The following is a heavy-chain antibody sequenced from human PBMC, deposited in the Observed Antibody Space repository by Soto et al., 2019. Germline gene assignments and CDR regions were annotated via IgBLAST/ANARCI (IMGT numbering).Heavy chain of an antibody. CDR1: GGSISSYY. CDR2: IYYTGNT. V-gene: IGHV4-59*01. CDR3: ARGGGNFDS. J-gene: IGHJ4*02. Sequence: PSETLSLTCTVSGGSISSYYGSWIRQPPGKGLEWIGYIYYTGNTKYNPSLKSRVTISVDTSKSHFSLKLSSVTAADTAVYYCARGGGNFDSWGQGTLVTVSS.